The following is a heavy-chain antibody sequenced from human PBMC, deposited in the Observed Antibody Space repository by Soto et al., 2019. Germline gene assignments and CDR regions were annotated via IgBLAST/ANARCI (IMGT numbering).Heavy chain of an antibody. Sequence: QVQLVQSGAEVKKPGASVKVSCKDSGYTFTNYPMHWVRQAPGQRLEWMGWINADNTSTKYSQKFQGRVTLTRDTSASTVDMELSSLRSEDTAMYYCARGSNWADYWGQGTLVTVSS. J-gene: IGHJ4*02. CDR1: GYTFTNYP. V-gene: IGHV1-3*01. D-gene: IGHD6-13*01. CDR2: INADNTST. CDR3: ARGSNWADY.